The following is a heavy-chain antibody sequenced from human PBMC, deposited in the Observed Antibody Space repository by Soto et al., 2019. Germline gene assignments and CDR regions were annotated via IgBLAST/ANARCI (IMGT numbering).Heavy chain of an antibody. D-gene: IGHD3-9*01. J-gene: IGHJ4*01. Sequence: GGSLRLACTASGFNFGDYAMSWVHQAPGKGLEWVGFIRSKAYGGTTEYAASVKGRFTISRDDSKSIAYLQMNSLKTEDTAVYYCTREAGWNYDILTGSIVAYFDYWGHGTLATVSS. CDR1: GFNFGDYA. V-gene: IGHV3-49*04. CDR3: TREAGWNYDILTGSIVAYFDY. CDR2: IRSKAYGGTT.